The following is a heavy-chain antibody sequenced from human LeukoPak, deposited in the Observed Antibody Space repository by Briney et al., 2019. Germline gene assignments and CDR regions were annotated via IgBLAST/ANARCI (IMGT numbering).Heavy chain of an antibody. CDR3: AREVVAMVRGNGRYGMDV. CDR1: GFTFSDYY. CDR2: ISSSGSTI. Sequence: PGGSLRLSCAASGFTFSDYYTSWIRQAPGKGLEWVSYISSSGSTIYHADSVKGRFTISRDNAKNSLYLQMNSLRAEDTAVYYCAREVVAMVRGNGRYGMDVWGQGTTVTVSS. D-gene: IGHD3-10*01. J-gene: IGHJ6*02. V-gene: IGHV3-11*01.